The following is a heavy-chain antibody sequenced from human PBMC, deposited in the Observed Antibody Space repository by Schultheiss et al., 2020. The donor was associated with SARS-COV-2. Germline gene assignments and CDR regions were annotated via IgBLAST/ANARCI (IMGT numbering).Heavy chain of an antibody. CDR1: GGSISSGGYY. J-gene: IGHJ3*02. CDR3: ARRTRDNDAFDI. Sequence: SETLSLTCTVSGGSISSGGYYWSWIRQHPGKGLEWIGYIYYSGSTYYNPSLKSRVTISVDTSKNQFSLKLSSVTAADTAVYYCARRTRDNDAFDIWGQGTMVTVSS. V-gene: IGHV4-31*03. CDR2: IYYSGST.